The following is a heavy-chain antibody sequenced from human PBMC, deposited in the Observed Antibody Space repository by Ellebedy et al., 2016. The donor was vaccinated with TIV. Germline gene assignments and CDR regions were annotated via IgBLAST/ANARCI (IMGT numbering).Heavy chain of an antibody. J-gene: IGHJ2*01. Sequence: GESLKISCAASGFPFSSYDMHWVRQATGKGLEWVSAIGTAGDPYYPGSVKGRFTISRENAKNSLYLQMNSLRAGHTAVYYCARGFSGWYGPPSYWYFDLWGRGTLVTVSS. CDR1: GFPFSSYD. V-gene: IGHV3-13*05. D-gene: IGHD6-19*01. CDR2: IGTAGDP. CDR3: ARGFSGWYGPPSYWYFDL.